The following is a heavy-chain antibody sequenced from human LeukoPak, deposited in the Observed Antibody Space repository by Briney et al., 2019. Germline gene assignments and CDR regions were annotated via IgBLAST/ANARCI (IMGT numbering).Heavy chain of an antibody. J-gene: IGHJ4*02. V-gene: IGHV3-21*01. CDR2: ISSSSSSYI. CDR1: GFTFSSYS. CDR3: ARDYDDFWSGYFDY. D-gene: IGHD3-3*01. Sequence: PGGSLRLSCAASGFTFSSYSMNWVRQAPGKGLEWVSSISSSSSSYIYYADSVKGRFTISRDNAKNSLYLQMNSLRAEDTAVYYCARDYDDFWSGYFDYWGQGTLVTVSS.